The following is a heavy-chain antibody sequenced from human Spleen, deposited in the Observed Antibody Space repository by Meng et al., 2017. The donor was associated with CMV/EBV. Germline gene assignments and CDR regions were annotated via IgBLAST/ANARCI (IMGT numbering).Heavy chain of an antibody. Sequence: GGSLRLSCAAYGFTFSSCAMSWVRQAPGKGLEWVSAISGSGGSTYYADSVKGRFTISRDNSKNTPFLQMNSLRAEDTAVYYCAKDAPNSGGNPGNWFDPWGQGTLVTVSS. CDR2: ISGSGGST. J-gene: IGHJ5*02. CDR3: AKDAPNSGGNPGNWFDP. CDR1: GFTFSSCA. V-gene: IGHV3-23*01. D-gene: IGHD4-23*01.